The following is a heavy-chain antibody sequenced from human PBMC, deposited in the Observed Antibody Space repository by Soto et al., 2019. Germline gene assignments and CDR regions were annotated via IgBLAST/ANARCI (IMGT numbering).Heavy chain of an antibody. Sequence: QVQLQESGPGLVKPSETLSLTCTVSGDSINSYYWSWIRQPPGKGLEWIGHFYYSGNTKYNPSLKSRVTIPVYTSKTQFSLKLNSVTAADPGVYYCARRKTMVGGVIGWFDPWGQGTLVTVSS. CDR2: FYYSGNT. CDR3: ARRKTMVGGVIGWFDP. V-gene: IGHV4-59*08. D-gene: IGHD3-10*01. J-gene: IGHJ5*02. CDR1: GDSINSYY.